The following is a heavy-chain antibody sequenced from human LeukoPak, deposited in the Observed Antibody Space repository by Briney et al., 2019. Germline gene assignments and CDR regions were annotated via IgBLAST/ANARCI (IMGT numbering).Heavy chain of an antibody. CDR1: GGTFGSYA. J-gene: IGHJ5*02. CDR2: IIPIFGTA. CDR3: ARPLSIYDNWFDP. V-gene: IGHV1-69*13. Sequence: SVKVSCKASGGTFGSYAISWVRQAPGQGLEWMGGIIPIFGTANYAQKFQGRVTITADESTSTAYMELSSLRSEDTAVYYCARPLSIYDNWFDPWGQGTLVTVSS. D-gene: IGHD2/OR15-2a*01.